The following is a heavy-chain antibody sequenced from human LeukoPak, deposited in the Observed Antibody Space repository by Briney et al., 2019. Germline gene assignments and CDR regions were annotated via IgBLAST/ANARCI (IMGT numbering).Heavy chain of an antibody. CDR1: GYSISSGYY. Sequence: SETLSLTCAVSGYSISSGYYWGWIRQPPGKGLEWIGSIYHSGSTYYNPSLKSRVTISVDTSKNQFSLKLSSVTAADTAVYYCASLNYPHYFDYWGQGTLVTVSS. D-gene: IGHD4-11*01. V-gene: IGHV4-38-2*01. J-gene: IGHJ4*02. CDR2: IYHSGST. CDR3: ASLNYPHYFDY.